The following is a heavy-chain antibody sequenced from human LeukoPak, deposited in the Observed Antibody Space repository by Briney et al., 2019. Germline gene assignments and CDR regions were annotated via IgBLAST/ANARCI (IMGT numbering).Heavy chain of an antibody. CDR3: GKDNGAVATSRYGMDV. D-gene: IGHD6-19*01. Sequence: GRSLRLSCAASEFTLDDYSMHWVRQAPGKGREWFSCINWNSYIIVYAYSVKDLFSISRDNAKKSLYLKMNSLKPEDTALYYCGKDNGAVATSRYGMDVWGQGTTVSVS. J-gene: IGHJ6*02. CDR2: INWNSYII. CDR1: EFTLDDYS. V-gene: IGHV3-9*01.